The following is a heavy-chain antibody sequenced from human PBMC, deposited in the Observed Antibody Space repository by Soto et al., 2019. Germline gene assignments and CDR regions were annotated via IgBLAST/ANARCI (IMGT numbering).Heavy chain of an antibody. CDR1: GFTFRSFT. V-gene: IGHV3-23*01. Sequence: GGSLRLSCAASGFTFRSFTMNWVRQAPGKGLEWVSAISGSGGSTYYADSVKGRFTISRDNSKNTLYLQMNSLRSEDTAVYYCARDPRMVVTAIPPSSGAFDIWGQGTMVTVSS. CDR3: ARDPRMVVTAIPPSSGAFDI. J-gene: IGHJ3*02. CDR2: ISGSGGST. D-gene: IGHD2-21*02.